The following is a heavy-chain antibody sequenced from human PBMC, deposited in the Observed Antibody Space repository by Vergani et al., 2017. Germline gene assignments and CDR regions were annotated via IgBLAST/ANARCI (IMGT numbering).Heavy chain of an antibody. CDR3: ARHISVVRPSSMTAFDY. V-gene: IGHV4-39*01. CDR2: VFYGGRT. CDR1: GASIDRSKNY. J-gene: IGHJ4*02. D-gene: IGHD2-21*01. Sequence: QLQLQESGPGLVKPSETLSLTCSVSGASIDRSKNYWGWIRQPPGKTLEWIGTVFYGGRTSYNPSLKSRVTLSLDTSKKQISLHLTSVTAADTAVYYCARHISVVRPSSMTAFDYWGQGTLVTVSS.